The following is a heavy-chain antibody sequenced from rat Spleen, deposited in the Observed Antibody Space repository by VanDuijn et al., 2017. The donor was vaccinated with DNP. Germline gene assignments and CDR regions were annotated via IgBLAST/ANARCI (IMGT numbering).Heavy chain of an antibody. Sequence: EVQLVESGGGLVQPGRSLKLSCVVSGFTFNNYWMTWIRQVPGKGLEWVASIISSGGGTYYPDSVKGRFTISRENAKNTLYLEINSLRSEDTATYYCARAGSRYARDVWGQGTMVTVSA. D-gene: IGHD1-4*01. CDR1: GFTFNNYW. J-gene: IGHJ4*01. CDR2: IISSGGGT. V-gene: IGHV5-31*01. CDR3: ARAGSRYARDV.